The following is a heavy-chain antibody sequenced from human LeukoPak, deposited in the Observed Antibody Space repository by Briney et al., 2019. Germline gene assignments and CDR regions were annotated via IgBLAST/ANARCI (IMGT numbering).Heavy chain of an antibody. V-gene: IGHV3-23*01. CDR3: AKDPYRASSGLVDY. CDR1: GFHSSNYA. Sequence: GGSPSHSCATSGFHSSNYAVSWERQAPGKGLEWVSSISGSGGTTYYADSVKGRFTISRDNSKNTLYLQMNSLRAEDTAVYYCAKDPYRASSGLVDYWGQGTLVTVSS. J-gene: IGHJ4*02. D-gene: IGHD5-12*01. CDR2: ISGSGGTT.